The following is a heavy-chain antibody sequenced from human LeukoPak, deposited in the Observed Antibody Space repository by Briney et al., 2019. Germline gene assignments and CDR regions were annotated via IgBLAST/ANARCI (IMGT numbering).Heavy chain of an antibody. CDR2: IGVGGET. D-gene: IGHD2-15*01. V-gene: IGHV3-13*01. Sequence: GGSLRLSCAASGFTFSNFDMYWVRQGPGRGLEWVSTIGVGGETHYPDSMRGRFTISRGNAKNSLYLQINSLRAGDTAVYYCAREHCYGGNCYGWRYLDVWGKGTTVTVSS. CDR3: AREHCYGGNCYGWRYLDV. CDR1: GFTFSNFD. J-gene: IGHJ6*03.